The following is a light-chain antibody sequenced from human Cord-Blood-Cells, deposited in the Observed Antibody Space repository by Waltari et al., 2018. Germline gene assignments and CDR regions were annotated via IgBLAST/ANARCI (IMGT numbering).Light chain of an antibody. Sequence: SYELTQPPSLSLSPGQTARITCSGDALPKQYDSWYQQKPGQAPVLGIYKDSERPSGIPERFSGSSSGTTVTLTISGVQAEDEADYYCQSADSSGTYPVFGTGTKVTVL. CDR2: KDS. CDR3: QSADSSGTYPV. J-gene: IGLJ1*01. CDR1: ALPKQY. V-gene: IGLV3-25*02.